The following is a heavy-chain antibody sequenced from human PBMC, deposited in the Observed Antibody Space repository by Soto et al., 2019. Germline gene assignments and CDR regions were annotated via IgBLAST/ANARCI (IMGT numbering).Heavy chain of an antibody. CDR3: ARGQRIMITFGGVIVDY. D-gene: IGHD3-16*02. Sequence: ASVKVSCKASGYTFTSDGISWVRQAPGQGLEWMGWISAYNGNTNYAQKLQGRVTMTTDTSTSTAYMELRSLRSDDTAVYYCARGQRIMITFGGVIVDYWGQGTLVTVSS. CDR1: GYTFTSDG. J-gene: IGHJ4*02. V-gene: IGHV1-18*01. CDR2: ISAYNGNT.